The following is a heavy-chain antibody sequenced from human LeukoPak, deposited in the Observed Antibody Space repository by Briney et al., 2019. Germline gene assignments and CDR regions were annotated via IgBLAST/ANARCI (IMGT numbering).Heavy chain of an antibody. J-gene: IGHJ4*02. CDR2: IYYSGST. V-gene: IGHV4-59*08. D-gene: IGHD3-22*01. CDR3: ARHDSSGYYPDY. Sequence: KTSETLSLTCAVYGGSFSGYYWSWIRQPPGKGLEWIGYIYYSGSTNYNPSLKSRVTISVDTSKNQFSLKLSSVTAADTAVYYCARHDSSGYYPDYWGQGTPVTVSS. CDR1: GGSFSGYY.